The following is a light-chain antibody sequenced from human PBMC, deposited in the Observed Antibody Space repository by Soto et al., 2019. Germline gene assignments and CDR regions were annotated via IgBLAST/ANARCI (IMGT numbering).Light chain of an antibody. CDR2: GAS. Sequence: EIVLTQSPATLSLSPGERATLSCRASQSVSSNLAWYQQKPGQAPRLLIYGASTRATGIPARFSGSGSGTEFTLTISSLQSEDFAVYYCQQYNNWPPGTFGQGTRLEIK. CDR1: QSVSSN. V-gene: IGKV3-15*01. J-gene: IGKJ5*01. CDR3: QQYNNWPPGT.